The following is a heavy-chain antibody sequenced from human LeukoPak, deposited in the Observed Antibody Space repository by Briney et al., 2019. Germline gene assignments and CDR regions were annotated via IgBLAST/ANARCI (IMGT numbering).Heavy chain of an antibody. V-gene: IGHV4-59*01. CDR3: ARGSGGSYSSPYDY. CDR1: GGXISSYY. CDR2: IYYSGST. D-gene: IGHD1-26*01. Sequence: SETLSLTCTVSGGXISSYYWSWIRQPPGKGLEWIGYIYYSGSTNCNPSLKSRVTISVDTSKNQFSLKLNSVTAADTAVYYCARGSGGSYSSPYDYWGQGTLVTVSS. J-gene: IGHJ4*02.